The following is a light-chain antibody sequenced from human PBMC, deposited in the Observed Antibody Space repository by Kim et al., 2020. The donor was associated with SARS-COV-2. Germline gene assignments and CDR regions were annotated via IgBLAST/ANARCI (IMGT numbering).Light chain of an antibody. V-gene: IGLV6-57*02. CDR1: IGSIASND. J-gene: IGLJ3*02. CDR3: QSYDSNYHWV. Sequence: ITIPGPGSIGSIASNDVQCDQHSPGSAPTTITYDDGQRASGVPDRFSGSIDTPSISASLAISGLRTEDEADFYCQSYDSNYHWVFGGGTQLTVL. CDR2: DDG.